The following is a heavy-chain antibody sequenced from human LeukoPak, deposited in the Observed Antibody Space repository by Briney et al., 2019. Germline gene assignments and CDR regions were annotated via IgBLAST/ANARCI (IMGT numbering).Heavy chain of an antibody. J-gene: IGHJ5*02. Sequence: GGSLRLSCAASGFTFDDYGMRWVRQGPGKGLEGGSGINWNGGNTVYADSVKGRFTIFRDNAKNSLYLEMDSLRVEDTALYYCARTSDGNWFDPWGQGTLVTVSS. CDR1: GFTFDDYG. CDR3: ARTSDGNWFDP. D-gene: IGHD1-26*01. V-gene: IGHV3-20*04. CDR2: INWNGGNT.